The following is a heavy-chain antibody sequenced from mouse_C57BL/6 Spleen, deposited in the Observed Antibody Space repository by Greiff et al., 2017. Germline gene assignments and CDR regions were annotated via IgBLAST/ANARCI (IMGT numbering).Heavy chain of an antibody. CDR2: INYDGSST. CDR3: AREVDYYGSSSFDY. CDR1: GFTFSDYY. Sequence: EVMLVESEGGLVQPGSSMKLSCTASGFTFSDYYMAWVRQVPEKGLEWVANINYDGSSTYYLDSLKSRFIISRDNAKNILYLQMSSLKSEDTATYYCAREVDYYGSSSFDYWGQGTTLTVSS. J-gene: IGHJ2*01. D-gene: IGHD1-1*01. V-gene: IGHV5-16*01.